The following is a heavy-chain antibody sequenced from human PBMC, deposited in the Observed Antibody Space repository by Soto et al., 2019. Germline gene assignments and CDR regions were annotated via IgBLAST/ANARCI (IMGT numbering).Heavy chain of an antibody. Sequence: GGPLRLSWTASGFTFISYWMHWISQAPGKGLVWVSRINSDGSSTSYAGSVKGRFTISRDNAKNTLYLQMNSLRAEDTAVYYCARVSRYYYDSSGYVLFDYWGQGTLVTVSS. D-gene: IGHD3-22*01. V-gene: IGHV3-74*01. CDR2: INSDGSST. CDR3: ARVSRYYYDSSGYVLFDY. CDR1: GFTFISYW. J-gene: IGHJ4*02.